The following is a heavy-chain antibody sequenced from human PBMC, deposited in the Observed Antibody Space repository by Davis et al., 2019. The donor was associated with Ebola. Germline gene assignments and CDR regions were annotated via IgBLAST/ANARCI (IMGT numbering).Heavy chain of an antibody. V-gene: IGHV3-21*01. CDR3: AREYSGGTLQFFYYMEV. CDR2: IDRKSSYI. J-gene: IGHJ6*03. CDR1: GVTFNSYT. Sequence: GESLKISCAASGVTFNSYTMTWVRQAPGKGMEWVSSIDRKSSYIYYADSVKGRFTIARDNTKNSLYLQMDSLRAEDTAVYYCAREYSGGTLQFFYYMEVWGKGTTVTVSS. D-gene: IGHD5-18*01.